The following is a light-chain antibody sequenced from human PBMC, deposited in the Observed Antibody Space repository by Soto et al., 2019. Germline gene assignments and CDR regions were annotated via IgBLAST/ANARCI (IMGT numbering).Light chain of an antibody. CDR3: NSHTSRNTRV. CDR1: SSDVGGYNH. Sequence: QSALAQPASVSGSPGQSITISCTGTSSDVGGYNHVSWYQHHPGKAPKLMIYEVSNRPSGVSNRFSGSKSGNTASLTISGLQPEDEADSYCNSHTSRNTRVFGTGTKVTVL. V-gene: IGLV2-14*01. J-gene: IGLJ1*01. CDR2: EVS.